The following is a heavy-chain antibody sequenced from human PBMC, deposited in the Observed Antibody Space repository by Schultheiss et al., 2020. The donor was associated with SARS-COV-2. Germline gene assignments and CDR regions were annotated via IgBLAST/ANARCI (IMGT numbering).Heavy chain of an antibody. CDR2: ISAGGAAT. D-gene: IGHD5/OR15-5a*01. CDR1: GFTFSDYW. J-gene: IGHJ4*02. Sequence: GGSLRLSCAASGFTFSDYWMHWVRLAPGKGLEWVSSISAGGAATVSADSVKGRFTVSSDNSRNTLYLQMNSLGAEDTAVYYCARGARSTSGPDFWGQGTLVTVSS. V-gene: IGHV3-23*01. CDR3: ARGARSTSGPDF.